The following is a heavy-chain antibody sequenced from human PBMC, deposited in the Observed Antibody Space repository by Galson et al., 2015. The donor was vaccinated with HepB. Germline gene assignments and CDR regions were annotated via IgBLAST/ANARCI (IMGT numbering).Heavy chain of an antibody. J-gene: IGHJ4*02. CDR1: GFTFSRYW. CDR2: IKQDGREQ. D-gene: IGHD6-19*01. V-gene: IGHV3-7*03. CDR3: ARDFIAVGRGPEY. Sequence: SLRLSCAASGFTFSRYWMSWVRQAPGKGLEWVANIKQDGREQYYVDSVKGRFTISRDNAKNSLYLQMNSLRAEDTAVYYSARDFIAVGRGPEYWGQGALVTVSS.